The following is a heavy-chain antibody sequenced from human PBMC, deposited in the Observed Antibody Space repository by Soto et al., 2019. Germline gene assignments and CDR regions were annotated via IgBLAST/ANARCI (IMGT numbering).Heavy chain of an antibody. CDR3: AKDSSGYYPYSSYGMDV. J-gene: IGHJ6*02. CDR2: ISYDGSNK. V-gene: IGHV3-30*18. D-gene: IGHD3-22*01. Sequence: GGSLRLSCAASGFTFSSYGMHWVRQAPGKGLEWVAVISYDGSNKYYADSVKGRFTISRDDSKNTLYLQMNSLRAEDTAVYYCAKDSSGYYPYSSYGMDVWGQGTTVTVSS. CDR1: GFTFSSYG.